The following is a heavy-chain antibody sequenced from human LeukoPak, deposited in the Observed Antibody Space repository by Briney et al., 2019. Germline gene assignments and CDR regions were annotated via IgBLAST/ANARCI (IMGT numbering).Heavy chain of an antibody. CDR3: AKEGGGYDYLITPLDY. Sequence: GGSLRLCCAASGFTFSSYGMHWVRQAPGKGLEWVAVISYDGSNKYYADSVKGRFTISRDNSKNTLYLQMNSLRAEDTAVYYCAKEGGGYDYLITPLDYWGQGTLVTVSS. CDR1: GFTFSSYG. CDR2: ISYDGSNK. V-gene: IGHV3-30*18. J-gene: IGHJ4*02. D-gene: IGHD3-16*01.